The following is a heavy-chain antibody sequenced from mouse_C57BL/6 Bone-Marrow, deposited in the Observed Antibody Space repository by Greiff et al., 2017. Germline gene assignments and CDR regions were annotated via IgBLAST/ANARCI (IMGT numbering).Heavy chain of an antibody. J-gene: IGHJ2*01. CDR2: ISDGGSYT. CDR1: GFTFSSYA. D-gene: IGHD1-1*01. Sequence: DVKLVESGGGLVKPGGSLKLSCAASGFTFSSYAMSWVRQTPEKRLEWVATISDGGSYTYYPDNVKGRFTISRDNAKNNLYLQMSHLKSEDTAMYYCARDYITTVVAEDYFDYWGQGTTLTVSS. V-gene: IGHV5-4*01. CDR3: ARDYITTVVAEDYFDY.